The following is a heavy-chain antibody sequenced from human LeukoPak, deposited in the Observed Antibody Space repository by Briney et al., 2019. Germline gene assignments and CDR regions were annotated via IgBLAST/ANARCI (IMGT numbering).Heavy chain of an antibody. J-gene: IGHJ4*02. D-gene: IGHD6-13*01. V-gene: IGHV4-61*08. CDR3: ARGPGTWSHYFDS. CDR2: IYYSGST. Sequence: SETLSLTCTVSGGSISSGDYYWSWIRQPPGKGLEWIGYIYYSGSTNYNPSLKSRVTISVDTSKNQFSLQLTSVTAADTAVYYCARGPGTWSHYFDSWGQGTLVTVSS. CDR1: GGSISSGDYY.